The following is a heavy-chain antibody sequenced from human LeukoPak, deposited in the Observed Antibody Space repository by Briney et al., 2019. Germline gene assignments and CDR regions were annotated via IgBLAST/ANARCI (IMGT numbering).Heavy chain of an antibody. CDR1: GFTFRNYA. CDR3: ANFKFEKQWLVPFDY. V-gene: IGHV3-23*01. J-gene: IGHJ4*01. Sequence: GGSLRLSCTASGFTFRNYAMAWVRQAPGQGLEWVSATSTTGVGTFYAESVKGRFTISRDNAQDTLYLQMNSLRVGDTALYYCANFKFEKQWLVPFDYWGQGTLVTVSS. D-gene: IGHD6-19*01. CDR2: TSTTGVGT.